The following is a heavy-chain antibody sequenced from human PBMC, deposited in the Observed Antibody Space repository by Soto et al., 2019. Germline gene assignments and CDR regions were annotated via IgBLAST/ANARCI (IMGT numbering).Heavy chain of an antibody. J-gene: IGHJ4*02. Sequence: QVQLVESGGGVVQPGRSLRLSCAVSGFTFSSYGMHWVRQAPGKGLEWGARVSFDGTTKYYADSVKGRFTISRDNSKNTLYLQMNTLRAEDTAVYYCAKLPNCGGDCYFDYWGQGTLVTVSS. CDR1: GFTFSSYG. V-gene: IGHV3-30*18. CDR2: VSFDGTTK. D-gene: IGHD2-21*02. CDR3: AKLPNCGGDCYFDY.